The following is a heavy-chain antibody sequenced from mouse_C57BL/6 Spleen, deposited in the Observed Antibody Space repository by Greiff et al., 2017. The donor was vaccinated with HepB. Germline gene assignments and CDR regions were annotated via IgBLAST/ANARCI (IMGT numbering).Heavy chain of an antibody. CDR3: ARQVTTLYYYAMDY. CDR2: IHPNSGST. D-gene: IGHD2-5*01. V-gene: IGHV1-64*01. J-gene: IGHJ4*01. Sequence: QVQLQQSGAELVKPGASVKLSCKASGYTFTSYWMHWVKQRPGQGLEWIGMIHPNSGSTNYNEKFKSKATLTVDKSSSTAYMQLSSLTSEDSAVYYCARQVTTLYYYAMDYWGQGTSVTVSS. CDR1: GYTFTSYW.